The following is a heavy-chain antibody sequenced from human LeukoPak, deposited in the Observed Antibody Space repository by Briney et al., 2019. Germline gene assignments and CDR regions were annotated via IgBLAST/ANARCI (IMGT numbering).Heavy chain of an antibody. CDR3: ARAQPWQQLPHNWFDP. CDR1: GYTLTELS. CDR2: FDPEDGET. J-gene: IGHJ5*02. D-gene: IGHD6-13*01. V-gene: IGHV1-24*01. Sequence: ASVKVSCKVSGYTLTELSMHWVRQAPGKGLAWMGGFDPEDGETIYAQKFQGRVTMTEDTSTDTAYMELSSLRSEDTAVYYCARAQPWQQLPHNWFDPWGQGTLVTVSS.